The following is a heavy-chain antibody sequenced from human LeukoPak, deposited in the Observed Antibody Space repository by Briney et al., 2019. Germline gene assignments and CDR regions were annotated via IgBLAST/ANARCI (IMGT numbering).Heavy chain of an antibody. CDR1: GYTLTELS. CDR3: AASTLSSSENWFDP. CDR2: FDPEDGET. J-gene: IGHJ5*02. D-gene: IGHD6-6*01. V-gene: IGHV1-24*01. Sequence: ASVKVSCKVSGYTLTELSMHWVRQAPGKGLEWMGGFDPEDGETIYAQKFQGRVTMTEDTSTDTAYMELSSLRSEDTAVYYCAASTLSSSENWFDPWGQGTLVTVSS.